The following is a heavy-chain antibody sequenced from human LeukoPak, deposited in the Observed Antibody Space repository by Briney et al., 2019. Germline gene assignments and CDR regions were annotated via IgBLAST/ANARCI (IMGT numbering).Heavy chain of an antibody. J-gene: IGHJ3*02. Sequence: GGSLRLSCAASGFSFRSDWMHWVRQVPGRGLEWIAQITTDGGSTTYADSVKGRFTISRDNSKNTLYLQMNSLRADDTAVYYCARDSSRDSFDIWGQGTMVTVSS. CDR1: GFSFRSDW. CDR3: ARDSSRDSFDI. CDR2: ITTDGGST. V-gene: IGHV3-74*01.